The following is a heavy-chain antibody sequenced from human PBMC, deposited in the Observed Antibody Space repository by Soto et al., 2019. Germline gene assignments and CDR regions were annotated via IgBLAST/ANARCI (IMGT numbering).Heavy chain of an antibody. CDR2: TYYRSRWYS. CDR3: ARSEEDSDYYYYGMDV. Sequence: PSQTLSLTCXGSGDTVSSNSVAWNWVRQSPSRDIEWLGRTYYRSRWYSDYAVSVRSRIDINADTSKNQVSLQLNSVTPEDTAVYYCARSEEDSDYYYYGMDVWGQGTTVTVSS. J-gene: IGHJ6*02. V-gene: IGHV6-1*01. D-gene: IGHD2-15*01. CDR1: GDTVSSNSVA.